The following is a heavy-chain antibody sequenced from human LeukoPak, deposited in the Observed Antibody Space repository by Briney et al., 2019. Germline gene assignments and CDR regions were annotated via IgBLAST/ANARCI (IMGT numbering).Heavy chain of an antibody. J-gene: IGHJ6*02. CDR2: ISYDGSNK. D-gene: IGHD4-11*01. CDR3: AKDYAVTPLYYYYYGMDV. Sequence: GGSLRLSCAASGFTFSSYGMHWVRQAPGKGLEWVAVISYDGSNKYYADSVKGRFTISRDNSKNTLYLQMNSLRAEDTAVYYCAKDYAVTPLYYYYYGMDVWGQGTTVTVS. V-gene: IGHV3-30*18. CDR1: GFTFSSYG.